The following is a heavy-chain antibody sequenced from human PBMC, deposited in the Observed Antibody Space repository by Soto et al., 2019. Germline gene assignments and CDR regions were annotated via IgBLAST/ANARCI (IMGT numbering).Heavy chain of an antibody. CDR3: VGGSLLH. Sequence: PGGSLRLSCAASGFTFSSYAMTWVRQAPGKGLEWVSSISGSGDYTYFADSVKGRFTISRDNSKDTLYLQMNSSTPADTAVYYCVGGSLLHWGQGTPVNVS. CDR2: ISGSGDYT. D-gene: IGHD1-26*01. V-gene: IGHV3-23*01. J-gene: IGHJ4*02. CDR1: GFTFSSYA.